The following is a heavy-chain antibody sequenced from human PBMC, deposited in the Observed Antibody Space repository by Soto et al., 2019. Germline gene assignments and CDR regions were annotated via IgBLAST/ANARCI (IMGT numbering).Heavy chain of an antibody. CDR2: IYHSGST. CDR1: GGSSSSGGDS. Sequence: ASETLSLTCSVSGGSSSSGGDSWSWIRQPPGKGLEWIGYIYHSGSTYYNPSLKSRVTISVDRSKNQFSLTLRSVTAADTAVYYCEKYDSSRFWFWGWGQGTLVTV. D-gene: IGHD3-22*01. J-gene: IGHJ4*02. CDR3: EKYDSSRFWFWG. V-gene: IGHV4-30-2*01.